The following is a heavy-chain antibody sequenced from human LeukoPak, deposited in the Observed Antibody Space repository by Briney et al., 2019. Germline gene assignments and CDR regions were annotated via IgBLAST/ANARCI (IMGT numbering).Heavy chain of an antibody. CDR3: ARAEQWTLYYFDY. CDR2: ISSSGSTI. J-gene: IGHJ4*02. V-gene: IGHV3-48*03. CDR1: GFTFSSYE. Sequence: GGSLRLSCAASGFTFSSYEMNWVRQAPGKGLEWDSYISSSGSTIYYADSVKGRFTISRDNAKNSLYLQMNSLRAEDTAVYYCARAEQWTLYYFDYWGQGTLVTVSS. D-gene: IGHD6-19*01.